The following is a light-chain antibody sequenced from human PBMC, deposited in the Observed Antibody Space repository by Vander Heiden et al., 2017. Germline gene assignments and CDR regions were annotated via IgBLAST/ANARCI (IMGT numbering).Light chain of an antibody. Sequence: EIVLTPSPGTLSLSPGERATLSCRASQSLDSIYLAWYQQKPGQAPRLLIYAASSRATGIPDRFRGSGSGTDFTLTISRLEPEDIAVYYCQQYCNSPSTFGPGTKVNIK. CDR3: QQYCNSPST. CDR1: QSLDSIY. J-gene: IGKJ3*01. V-gene: IGKV3-20*01. CDR2: AAS.